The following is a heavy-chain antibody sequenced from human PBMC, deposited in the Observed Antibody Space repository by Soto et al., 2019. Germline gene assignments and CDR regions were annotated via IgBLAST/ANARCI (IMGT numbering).Heavy chain of an antibody. CDR1: GFTFSSYW. CDR3: AGAGWYRFAC. J-gene: IGHJ4*02. V-gene: IGHV3-74*01. Sequence: DVQLVESGGGLAQPGGSLRLSCVGSGFTFSSYWMHWVRQAPGKGLVWVSRINADGSTTNYADSVKGRFTVSRDNAKNTVSLQMHSLRDEDTAVYFCAGAGWYRFACWGQGTLLTVSP. D-gene: IGHD2-15*01. CDR2: INADGSTT.